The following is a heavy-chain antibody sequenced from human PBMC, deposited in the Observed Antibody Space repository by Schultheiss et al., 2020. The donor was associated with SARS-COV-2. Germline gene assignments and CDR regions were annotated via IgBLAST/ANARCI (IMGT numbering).Heavy chain of an antibody. Sequence: GGSLRLSCVASGFTFSSFAMNWVRQAPGKGLEWVSYISSSGSTIYYADSVKGRFTISRDNAKNSLYLQMNSLRAEDTAVYYCARDEDYYDSSGYYYYYGMDVWGQGTTVTVSS. CDR3: ARDEDYYDSSGYYYYYGMDV. V-gene: IGHV3-48*03. D-gene: IGHD3-22*01. CDR1: GFTFSSFA. J-gene: IGHJ6*02. CDR2: ISSSGSTI.